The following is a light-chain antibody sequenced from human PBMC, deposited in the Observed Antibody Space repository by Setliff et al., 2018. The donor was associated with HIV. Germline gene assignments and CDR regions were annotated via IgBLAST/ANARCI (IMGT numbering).Light chain of an antibody. V-gene: IGLV2-14*03. CDR2: DVH. Sequence: QSALTQPASVSGSPGRSITISCTGSRSDIGGSNYVSWYQQHPGKAPKLIIYDVHNRPSGVSNRFSGSKSDNTASLTISGLQAEDEADYYCNSYGNSPYVFGTGTKVTVL. CDR3: NSYGNSPYV. CDR1: RSDIGGSNY. J-gene: IGLJ1*01.